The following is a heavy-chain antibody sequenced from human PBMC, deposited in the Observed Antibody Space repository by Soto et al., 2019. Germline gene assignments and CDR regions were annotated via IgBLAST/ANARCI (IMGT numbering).Heavy chain of an antibody. J-gene: IGHJ4*02. Sequence: GGSLRLSCEGSGFIFSNNGMHWVRQAPGKGLEWVAFMSYDGSAKFLADSVKGRFTISRDNSKSTLFLHMSSLRAEDTAMYYCAIVRVADSPLDHWGQGTLVTVSS. D-gene: IGHD3-10*02. CDR3: AIVRVADSPLDH. CDR1: GFIFSNNG. CDR2: MSYDGSAK. V-gene: IGHV3-30*02.